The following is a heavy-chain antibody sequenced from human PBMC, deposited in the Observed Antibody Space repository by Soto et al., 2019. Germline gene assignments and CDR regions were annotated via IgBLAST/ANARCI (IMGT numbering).Heavy chain of an antibody. CDR1: GYTFTSYA. CDR3: ARSPRIAVADY. Sequence: QVQLVQSGAEEKKPGASVKVSCKASGYTFTSYAMHWVRQAPGQRLEWMGWINAGNGNTKYSQKFLGRVTITRDTSARTAYMERSSLRSEDTAVYYCARSPRIAVADYWGQGTLVTVSS. V-gene: IGHV1-3*05. CDR2: INAGNGNT. J-gene: IGHJ4*02. D-gene: IGHD6-19*01.